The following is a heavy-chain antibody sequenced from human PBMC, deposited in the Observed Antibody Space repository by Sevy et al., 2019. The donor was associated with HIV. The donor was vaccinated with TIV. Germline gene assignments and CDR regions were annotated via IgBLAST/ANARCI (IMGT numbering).Heavy chain of an antibody. Sequence: GGSLRISCAASGFTFSSYPMSWVRQAPGKGLEWVSAISGSGFDTYYGDSVKGRFTISRDNSKNTVHLQMNSLRAEDTATYFCAKEYRIAVAGTVAFDIWGQGTMVTVSS. D-gene: IGHD6-19*01. J-gene: IGHJ3*02. CDR3: AKEYRIAVAGTVAFDI. V-gene: IGHV3-23*01. CDR1: GFTFSSYP. CDR2: ISGSGFDT.